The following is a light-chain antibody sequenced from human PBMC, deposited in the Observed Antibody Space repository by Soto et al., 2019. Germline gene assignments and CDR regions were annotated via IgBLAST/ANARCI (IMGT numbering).Light chain of an antibody. CDR2: AAS. CDR1: QGISNY. J-gene: IGKJ1*01. Sequence: DIQMTQSPSSLSASVGDRVTITCRASQGISNYLAWYQQKPGKVPKLLIYAASTLQSGVPSRFSGSGSGTDFSLTISSLQPEDVATYYCQKYNSAPPSTFGQGTKVEIK. V-gene: IGKV1-27*01. CDR3: QKYNSAPPST.